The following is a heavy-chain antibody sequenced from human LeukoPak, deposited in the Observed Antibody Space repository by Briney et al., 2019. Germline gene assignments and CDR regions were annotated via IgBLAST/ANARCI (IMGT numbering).Heavy chain of an antibody. CDR3: ATEDPVWSGYIY. CDR1: GYTFTGYY. CDR2: INPNSGGT. Sequence: ASVKVSCKASGYTFTGYYMHWVRQAPGQGLEWMGWINPNSGGTNYAQKFQGRVTMTRDTSISTAYTELSRLRSDDTAVYYCATEDPVWSGYIYWGQGTLVTVSS. V-gene: IGHV1-2*02. J-gene: IGHJ4*02. D-gene: IGHD3-3*01.